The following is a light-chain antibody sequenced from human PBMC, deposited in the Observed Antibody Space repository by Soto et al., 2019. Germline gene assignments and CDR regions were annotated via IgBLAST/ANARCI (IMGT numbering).Light chain of an antibody. CDR2: AAS. CDR3: KQSYSPPS. Sequence: DIQMTQSPSSLSASVGDRVTVTCRASQSISTYLNWYQQKPGKAPKLLIFAASTLQSGVPSRFSGRGSGKVFTLTISSLQPEDFATYYCKQSYSPPSLGRGTRLEIK. J-gene: IGKJ2*01. V-gene: IGKV1-39*01. CDR1: QSISTY.